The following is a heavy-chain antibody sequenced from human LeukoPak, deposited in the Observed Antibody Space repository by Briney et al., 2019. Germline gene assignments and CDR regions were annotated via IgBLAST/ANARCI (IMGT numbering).Heavy chain of an antibody. V-gene: IGHV1-8*01. D-gene: IGHD3-22*01. CDR2: MNFNSGNT. Sequence: ASVKVSCKASGYTFTSYDINWVRQAPGLGLEWMGWMNFNSGNTGYAQKFQGRVTMTRNTSISTAYMGLSSLRSEDTAVYYCARGGGAYYYDNSGYYRLGFDYWGQGTLVTVSS. J-gene: IGHJ4*02. CDR3: ARGGGAYYYDNSGYYRLGFDY. CDR1: GYTFTSYD.